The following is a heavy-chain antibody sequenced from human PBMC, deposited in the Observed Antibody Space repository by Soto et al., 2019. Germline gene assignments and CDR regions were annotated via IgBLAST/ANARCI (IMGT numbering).Heavy chain of an antibody. Sequence: VGSLRLSSAASGFTFSSYALTWVRQSPGEGLEWVSGIRGSGGSTYYADSVKGRFTISRDNSKNTLYLQMNSLRAEDTAVYYCAKEQDRYYFDSSGFPTDNWGQGTPVTVSS. V-gene: IGHV3-23*01. CDR3: AKEQDRYYFDSSGFPTDN. CDR2: IRGSGGST. D-gene: IGHD3-22*01. CDR1: GFTFSSYA. J-gene: IGHJ4*02.